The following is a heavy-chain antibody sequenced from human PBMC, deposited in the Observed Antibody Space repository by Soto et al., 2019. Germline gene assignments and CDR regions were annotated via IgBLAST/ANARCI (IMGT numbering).Heavy chain of an antibody. CDR3: AKGKDPTSATPIRPFDY. CDR1: GSPLTAFP. Sequence: GGSLRPSCEPFGSPLTAFPMGGFRRVPGKGLVWVSTISGSGGSTYYADSVKGRFTISRDNSKNTLYLQMNSLRAEDTAVYYCAKGKDPTSATPIRPFDYWGQGTLVTVSS. J-gene: IGHJ4*02. D-gene: IGHD6-25*01. CDR2: ISGSGGST. V-gene: IGHV3-23*01.